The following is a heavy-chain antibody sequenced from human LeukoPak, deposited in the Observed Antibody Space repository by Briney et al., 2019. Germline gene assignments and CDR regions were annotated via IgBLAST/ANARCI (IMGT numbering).Heavy chain of an antibody. CDR2: ISSSGSTI. CDR3: ARDTLVYADSPDAFDI. J-gene: IGHJ3*02. Sequence: PGGSLRLSCAASGFTFSSYEMNWFRQAPGKGLEWVSYISSSGSTIYYADPVKGRFTISRDNAKNSLYLQMNSLRAEDTAVYYCARDTLVYADSPDAFDIWGQGTMVTVSS. D-gene: IGHD4-17*01. V-gene: IGHV3-48*03. CDR1: GFTFSSYE.